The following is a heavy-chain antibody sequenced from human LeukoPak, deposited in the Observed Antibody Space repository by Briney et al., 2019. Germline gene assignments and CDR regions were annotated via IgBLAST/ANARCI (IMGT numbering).Heavy chain of an antibody. CDR2: IKQDGSQK. D-gene: IGHD1-26*01. J-gene: IGHJ4*02. CDR1: GFTFSSYW. CDR3: ARDPSYSENLDY. V-gene: IGHV3-7*01. Sequence: PGGSLRLSCAASGFTFSSYWMSWVRQAPGKGLEWVANIKQDGSQKYYMDSVKGRFVISRDNAKNSLYLQMNSLRDEDTAVYYCARDPSYSENLDYWGQGTLVTVSS.